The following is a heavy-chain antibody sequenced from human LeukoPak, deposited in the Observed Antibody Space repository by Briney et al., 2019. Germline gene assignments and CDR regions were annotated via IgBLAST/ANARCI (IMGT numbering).Heavy chain of an antibody. V-gene: IGHV4-61*09. J-gene: IGHJ6*03. CDR2: IDNSGST. D-gene: IGHD3-16*01. CDR3: ARDCEFCDLLFYMNV. CDR1: GGSISSTGYY. Sequence: SETLSLTCTVSGGSISSTGYYWTRIRQPAGKGLEWIGHIDNSGSTNCNPSLKSRVTISVDTSKNQFSLNLTSVTAADTAVYYCARDCEFCDLLFYMNVWGKGTTVTVS.